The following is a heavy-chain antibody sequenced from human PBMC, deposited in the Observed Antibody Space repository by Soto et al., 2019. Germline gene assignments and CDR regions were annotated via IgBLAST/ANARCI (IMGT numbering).Heavy chain of an antibody. V-gene: IGHV3-30*18. D-gene: IGHD3-10*01. CDR3: AKDQRKSLITMVRGATDY. Sequence: GGSLRLSCAASGFTFSSYGMHWVRQAPGKGLEWVAVISYDGSNKYYADSVKGRFTISRDNSKNTLYLQMNSLRAEDTAVYYCAKDQRKSLITMVRGATDYWGQGTLVTVSS. J-gene: IGHJ4*02. CDR2: ISYDGSNK. CDR1: GFTFSSYG.